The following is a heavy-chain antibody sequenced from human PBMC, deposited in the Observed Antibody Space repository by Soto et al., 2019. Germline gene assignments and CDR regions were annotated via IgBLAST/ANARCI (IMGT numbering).Heavy chain of an antibody. CDR2: ITNNGGST. CDR1: GFTFSTYA. CDR3: VKDHVPCRLNFEL. Sequence: GGSMRPSSSASGFTFSTYAIHWGRQAPGKGLEYVAAITNNGGSTYYADYMKGRFTISRDNSKSTVFLQMSSLRPEDTAIYYCVKDHVPCRLNFELWGQGTLVTVYS. J-gene: IGHJ4*02. D-gene: IGHD6-6*01. V-gene: IGHV3-64D*06.